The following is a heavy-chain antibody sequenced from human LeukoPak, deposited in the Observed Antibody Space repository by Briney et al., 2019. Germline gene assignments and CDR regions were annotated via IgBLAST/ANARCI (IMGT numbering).Heavy chain of an antibody. CDR1: GVTFDNYA. D-gene: IGHD3-3*01. CDR2: ISWNSDSI. CDR3: AKGFYHFHYYYYMDV. V-gene: IGHV3-9*01. Sequence: GGSLRLSCAASGVTFDNYAMHWVRQAPGKGLEWVSGISWNSDSIGYADSVKGRFTISRDNAKNSLYLQMNSLRAEDTALYYCAKGFYHFHYYYYMDVWGKGTTVTISS. J-gene: IGHJ6*03.